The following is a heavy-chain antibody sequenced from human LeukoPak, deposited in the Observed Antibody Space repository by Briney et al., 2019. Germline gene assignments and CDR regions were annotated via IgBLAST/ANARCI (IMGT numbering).Heavy chain of an antibody. CDR2: IYTSGST. Sequence: SETLSLTCAVCGGSISSYYWSWIRQPAGKGLEWIGRIYTSGSTNYNPSLKSRVTMSVDTSKNQFSLKLSSVTAADTAVYYCARVSKNGSGYHSDAFDIWGQGTMVTVSS. D-gene: IGHD3-22*01. CDR1: GGSISSYY. CDR3: ARVSKNGSGYHSDAFDI. J-gene: IGHJ3*02. V-gene: IGHV4-4*07.